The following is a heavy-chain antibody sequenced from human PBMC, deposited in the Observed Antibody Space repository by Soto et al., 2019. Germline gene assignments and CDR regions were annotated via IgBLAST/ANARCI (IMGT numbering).Heavy chain of an antibody. CDR1: GFTFSIAW. J-gene: IGHJ4*02. V-gene: IGHV3-15*01. CDR2: IRSKAAGGTA. D-gene: IGHD1-1*01. Sequence: EVQLVESGGGLVKPGGSLRLSCVASGFTFSIAWLSWVRQAPGKGLEWVGRIRSKAAGGTAAYAAPLKGRFTISRDDSANTMYLQMNNLKTDDTAIYYCTTGTTGAEDDWGRGTLVTVSS. CDR3: TTGTTGAEDD.